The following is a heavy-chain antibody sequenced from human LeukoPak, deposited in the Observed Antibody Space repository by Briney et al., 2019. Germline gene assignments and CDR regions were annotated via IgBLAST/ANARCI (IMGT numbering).Heavy chain of an antibody. CDR3: AHSRELLLDAFDI. J-gene: IGHJ3*02. CDR2: IYSGGST. CDR1: GFTVSSNY. V-gene: IGHV3-66*01. Sequence: GGSLRLSCAASGFTVSSNYMSWVRQAPEKWLEWVSVIYSGGSTYYADSVKGRFTISRDNSKNTLYLQMNSLRAEDTAVYYCAHSRELLLDAFDIWGQGTMVTVSS. D-gene: IGHD1-26*01.